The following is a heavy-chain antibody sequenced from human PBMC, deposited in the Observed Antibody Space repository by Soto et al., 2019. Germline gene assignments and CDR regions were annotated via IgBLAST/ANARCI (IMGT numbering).Heavy chain of an antibody. Sequence: GGSLRLSCAASGFTFSSYWMSWVRQAPGKGLGWVANIKQDGSEKYYVDSVKGRFTISRDNAKNSLYLQMNSLRAEDTAVYYCARDGGSGTYTRVYFDYWGQGTLVTVSS. V-gene: IGHV3-7*03. CDR1: GFTFSSYW. D-gene: IGHD1-26*01. J-gene: IGHJ4*02. CDR2: IKQDGSEK. CDR3: ARDGGSGTYTRVYFDY.